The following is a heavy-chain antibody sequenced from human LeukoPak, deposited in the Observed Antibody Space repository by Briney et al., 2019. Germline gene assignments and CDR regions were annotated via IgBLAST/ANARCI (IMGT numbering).Heavy chain of an antibody. CDR2: ISFSSSTI. D-gene: IGHD3-10*01. Sequence: GGSLRLSCAASGFTFSSYSMNWVRQAPGKGLEWVSYISFSSSTIHYADSVKGRFTISRDNAKNSLYLQMNNLRAEDTAVYYCAREPYYYYGSGSYLDYWGQGAPVTVSS. J-gene: IGHJ4*02. CDR3: AREPYYYYGSGSYLDY. V-gene: IGHV3-48*01. CDR1: GFTFSSYS.